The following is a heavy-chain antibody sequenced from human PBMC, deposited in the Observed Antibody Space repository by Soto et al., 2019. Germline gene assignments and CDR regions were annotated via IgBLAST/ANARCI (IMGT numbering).Heavy chain of an antibody. CDR2: ISNTDSGT. J-gene: IGHJ4*02. Sequence: PGGSLRLSCSASGLIFSNYAMNWARQAPGKGLEYVSVISNTDSGTYYADSVKGRFTISRDNSKNTLYLQMSDLRAEDTAIYYCAKHWNSGYWGQGTQVTVSS. CDR1: GLIFSNYA. D-gene: IGHD3-3*01. V-gene: IGHV3-64D*08. CDR3: AKHWNSGY.